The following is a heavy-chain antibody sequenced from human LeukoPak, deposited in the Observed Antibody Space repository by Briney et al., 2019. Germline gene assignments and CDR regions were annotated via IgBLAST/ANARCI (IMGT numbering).Heavy chain of an antibody. CDR3: TRLGEDVVVTADLDY. CDR1: GFTFSGSA. J-gene: IGHJ4*02. Sequence: PGGSLRLSCAASGFTFSGSAMHWVRQASGKGLEWIGRVRSKANNYATAYAASVKGRFTISRDDSKNTAYLQMNSLKTEDTAVYYCTRLGEDVVVTADLDYWGQGTLVTVSS. D-gene: IGHD2-21*02. CDR2: VRSKANNYAT. V-gene: IGHV3-73*01.